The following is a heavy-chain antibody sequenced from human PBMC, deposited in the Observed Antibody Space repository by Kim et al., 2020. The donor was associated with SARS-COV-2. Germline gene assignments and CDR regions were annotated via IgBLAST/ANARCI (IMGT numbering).Heavy chain of an antibody. D-gene: IGHD2-15*01. V-gene: IGHV3-23*01. J-gene: IGHJ4*02. CDR3: AKDRGRGNPRGGGSGDY. CDR1: GFTFSSYA. Sequence: GGSLRLSCAASGFTFSSYAMSWVRQAPGKGLEWVSAISGSGGSTYYADSVKGRFTISRDNSKNTLYLQMNSLRAEDTAVYYCAKDRGRGNPRGGGSGDYWGQGTLVTVSS. CDR2: ISGSGGST.